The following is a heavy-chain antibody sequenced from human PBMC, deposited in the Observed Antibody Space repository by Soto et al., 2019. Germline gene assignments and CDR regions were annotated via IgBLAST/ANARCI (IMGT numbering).Heavy chain of an antibody. V-gene: IGHV3-23*01. J-gene: IGHJ6*02. CDR2: ISGGGGGT. Sequence: GGSLRLSCAASGFTFSSYAMTWVRQASGKGLEWVAAISGGGGGTYYADPVKGRFTISRDNSKNTLHLQMNSLRAEDTAVYYCARARASAYYDSSGYYYFDYYYYGMDVWGQGTTVTVSS. D-gene: IGHD3-22*01. CDR3: ARARASAYYDSSGYYYFDYYYYGMDV. CDR1: GFTFSSYA.